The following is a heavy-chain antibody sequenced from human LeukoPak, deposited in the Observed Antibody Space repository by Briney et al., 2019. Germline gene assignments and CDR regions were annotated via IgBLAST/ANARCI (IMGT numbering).Heavy chain of an antibody. CDR2: IIGNSVST. CDR1: GFTFRNSA. V-gene: IGHV3-23*01. J-gene: IGHJ4*02. D-gene: IGHD5-24*01. CDR3: AKGRRDGYNYPFFDS. Sequence: PGGSLRLSCAASGFTFRNSAMSWVRQAPGKGLEWVSNIIGNSVSTYYADFAKGRFTISRDNSNNTLFLQMNSLSADDTAIYFCAKGRRDGYNYPFFDSWGQGAWVVVSS.